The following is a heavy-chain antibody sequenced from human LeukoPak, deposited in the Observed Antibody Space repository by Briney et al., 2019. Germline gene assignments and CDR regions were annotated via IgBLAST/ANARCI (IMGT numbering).Heavy chain of an antibody. V-gene: IGHV3-23*01. Sequence: GGSLRLSCAASGFTFSSYGMSWVRQAPGKGLEWVSGISGSGGSTYYADSVKGRFTISRDNSKNTLYLQMNSLRAEDTAVYYCAKDQSPYSSGWYVTRVGFDPWGQGTLVTVSS. CDR3: AKDQSPYSSGWYVTRVGFDP. CDR2: ISGSGGST. CDR1: GFTFSSYG. D-gene: IGHD6-19*01. J-gene: IGHJ5*02.